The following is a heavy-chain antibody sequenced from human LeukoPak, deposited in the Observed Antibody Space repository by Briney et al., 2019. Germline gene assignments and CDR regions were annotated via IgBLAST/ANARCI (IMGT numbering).Heavy chain of an antibody. Sequence: SQTPSLTCTVSGGSISSGDYYWSWIRQPPGKGLEWIGYIYYSGSTYYNPSLKSRVTISVDTSKNQFSLKLSSVTAADTAVYYCARDSDYYYYGMDVWGQGTTVTVSS. D-gene: IGHD3-10*01. CDR3: ARDSDYYYYGMDV. J-gene: IGHJ6*02. CDR1: GGSISSGDYY. CDR2: IYYSGST. V-gene: IGHV4-30-4*01.